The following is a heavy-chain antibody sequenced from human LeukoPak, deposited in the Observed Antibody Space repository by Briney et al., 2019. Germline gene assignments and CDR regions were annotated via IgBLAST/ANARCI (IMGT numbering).Heavy chain of an antibody. D-gene: IGHD2/OR15-2a*01. Sequence: SETLSLTCTVSGGSISSYYWGWIRQPPGNGLEWIAYISDIGSINYNPSLKSRVTISLETSKNQFSLKLSSVTAADTAVYYCAGHHPRNTVDFWGQGTLVTVSS. CDR3: AGHHPRNTVDF. CDR1: GGSISSYY. CDR2: ISDIGSI. V-gene: IGHV4-59*08. J-gene: IGHJ4*02.